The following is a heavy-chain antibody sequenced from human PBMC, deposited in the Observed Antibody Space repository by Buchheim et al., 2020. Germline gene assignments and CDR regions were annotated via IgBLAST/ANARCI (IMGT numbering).Heavy chain of an antibody. CDR2: IKQDGSEE. CDR3: ARVTSYFDY. Sequence: EVQLVESGGGLVQPGGSLRLSCEASGFSFSNYWMSWVRQAPGKGLEWVANIKQDGSEEYYVDSVKGRFIISRDNAKNSQYLQINSLRGEDTAVYYCARVTSYFDYWGQGTL. CDR1: GFSFSNYW. D-gene: IGHD3-3*01. J-gene: IGHJ4*02. V-gene: IGHV3-7*04.